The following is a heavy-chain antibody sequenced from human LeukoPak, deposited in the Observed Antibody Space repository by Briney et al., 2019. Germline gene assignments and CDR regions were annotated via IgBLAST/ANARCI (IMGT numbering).Heavy chain of an antibody. Sequence: GGSLRLSCAASGFTFSSYEMNWVRQAPGKGLEWVSYISSSGSTIYYADSVKGRFTISRDNAKNSLYLQMSSLRVEDTAVYYCATTYISSRVFFEYWGQGALVTVSS. V-gene: IGHV3-48*03. D-gene: IGHD6-13*01. CDR3: ATTYISSRVFFEY. J-gene: IGHJ4*02. CDR2: ISSSGSTI. CDR1: GFTFSSYE.